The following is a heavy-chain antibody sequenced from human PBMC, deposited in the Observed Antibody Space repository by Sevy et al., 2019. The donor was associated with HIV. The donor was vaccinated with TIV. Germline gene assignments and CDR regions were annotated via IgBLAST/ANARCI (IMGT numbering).Heavy chain of an antibody. D-gene: IGHD3-9*01. J-gene: IGHJ4*02. CDR1: GYSFTNYW. V-gene: IGHV5-51*01. CDR3: ARRMDILTGHFDY. CDR2: IYPGDSDT. Sequence: GESLKISRKGSGYSFTNYWIGWVRQMPGKGLEWMGIIYPGDSDTRHSPSFQGQVSISADKSLSTAYLQWSSLKASDTAIYYCARRMDILTGHFDYWGQGTLVTVSS.